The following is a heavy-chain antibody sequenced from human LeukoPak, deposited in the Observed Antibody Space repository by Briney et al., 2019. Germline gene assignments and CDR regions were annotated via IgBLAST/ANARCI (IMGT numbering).Heavy chain of an antibody. V-gene: IGHV3-73*01. Sequence: GGSLRLSCAASGFTFSGSAMHWVRQASGKGLEWVGRIRSKANSYATAYAASVKGRFTISRDDSKNTAYLQMNSLKTEDTAVYYCTRQARSYFYGDDWYVDLWGRGTLVTVSS. CDR3: TRQARSYFYGDDWYVDL. D-gene: IGHD4-17*01. CDR2: IRSKANSYAT. CDR1: GFTFSGSA. J-gene: IGHJ2*01.